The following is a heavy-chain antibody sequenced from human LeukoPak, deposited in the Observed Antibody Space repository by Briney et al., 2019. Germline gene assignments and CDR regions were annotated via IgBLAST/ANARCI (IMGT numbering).Heavy chain of an antibody. CDR2: INHSGST. Sequence: TSETLSLTCAVYGGSFSGYYWSWIRQPPGKGLEWIGEINHSGSTNYNPSLKSRVTISVDTSKNQFSLKLSSVTAADTAVYYCARSYCSGGSCYYDAFDIWGQGTMVTVSS. D-gene: IGHD2-15*01. CDR3: ARSYCSGGSCYYDAFDI. CDR1: GGSFSGYY. J-gene: IGHJ3*02. V-gene: IGHV4-34*01.